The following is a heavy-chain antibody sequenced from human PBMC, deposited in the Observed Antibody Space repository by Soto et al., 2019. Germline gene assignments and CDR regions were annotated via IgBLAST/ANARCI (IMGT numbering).Heavy chain of an antibody. CDR3: VRVRDWNRGAFDV. J-gene: IGHJ3*01. D-gene: IGHD1-1*01. Sequence: SETLSLTCTVSGDSITSTNWFNWVRQAPGKGLEWIGEIYQGGTTNYNPSFKSRVTMSIDTSKSQFSLSLWSLSAADTAVYYCVRVRDWNRGAFDVWCQGTMVTVSS. V-gene: IGHV4-4*02. CDR1: GDSITSTNW. CDR2: IYQGGTT.